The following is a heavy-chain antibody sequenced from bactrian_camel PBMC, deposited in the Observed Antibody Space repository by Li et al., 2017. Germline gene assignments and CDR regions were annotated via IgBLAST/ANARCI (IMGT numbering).Heavy chain of an antibody. CDR3: AKDYSDGSWYNPTFGY. CDR2: ITSDGSST. D-gene: IGHD6*01. J-gene: IGHJ6*01. CDR1: GFTLSSTG. Sequence: DVQLVESGGGLVQPGGSLRLSCATSGFTLSSTGMSWVRQAPGKGLEWVSLITSDGSSTYYADSVKGRFTISRDNAKNTVYLQLNSLKTEDMAMYYCAKDYSDGSWYNPTFGYWGQGTQVTVS. V-gene: IGHV3S40*01.